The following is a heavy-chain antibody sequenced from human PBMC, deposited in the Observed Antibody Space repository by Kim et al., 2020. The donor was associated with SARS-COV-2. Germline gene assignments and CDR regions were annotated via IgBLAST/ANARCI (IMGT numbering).Heavy chain of an antibody. J-gene: IGHJ4*02. Sequence: VKGRFTISRDNAKTSLYLQMNSLRAEDTAVYYWARGAYYGSGSYFNLFDYWGQGTLVTVSS. CDR3: ARGAYYGSGSYFNLFDY. V-gene: IGHV3-21*01. D-gene: IGHD3-10*01.